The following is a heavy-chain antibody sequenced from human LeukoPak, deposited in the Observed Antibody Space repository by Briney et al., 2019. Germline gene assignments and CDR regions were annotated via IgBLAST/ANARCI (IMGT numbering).Heavy chain of an antibody. CDR1: GFTFDDYA. D-gene: IGHD3-22*01. Sequence: PGGSLRLSCAASGFTFDDYAMFWVRQAPGKGLEWVSGINWDSKNIGYAASVKGRFTISRDNAKNSLYLQMNSLRAEDTAFYYCAKGNRDSSGFYYYYGMDVWGQGTTVTVYS. CDR2: INWDSKNI. J-gene: IGHJ6*02. CDR3: AKGNRDSSGFYYYYGMDV. V-gene: IGHV3-9*01.